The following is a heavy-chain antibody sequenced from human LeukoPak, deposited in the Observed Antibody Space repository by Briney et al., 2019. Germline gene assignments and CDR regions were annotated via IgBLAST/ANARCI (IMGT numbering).Heavy chain of an antibody. D-gene: IGHD2-15*01. CDR3: AREGSRGQYYFYYMDV. J-gene: IGHJ6*03. CDR2: IYTSGSN. V-gene: IGHV4-61*02. CDR1: SVSVNSGNYY. Sequence: SQTLSLTCAVSSVSVNSGNYYWSWIRQPAGKGLEWIGRIYTSGSNNYNPSLKNRVTISIDTSKNQFSLKLNSMTAADTAVYYCAREGSRGQYYFYYMDVWGKGTAVTVSS.